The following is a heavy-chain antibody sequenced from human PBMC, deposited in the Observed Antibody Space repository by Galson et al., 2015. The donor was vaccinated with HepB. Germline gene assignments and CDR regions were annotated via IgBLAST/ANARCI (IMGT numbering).Heavy chain of an antibody. CDR2: ISYAGSNK. V-gene: IGHV3-30*18. CDR3: AKDSGTGTADY. D-gene: IGHD1-1*01. CDR1: GFTFSGYG. J-gene: IGHJ4*02. Sequence: SLRLSCAASGFTFSGYGMHWVRQAPGRGLEWVAVISYAGSNKYYADSVKGRFTISRDNSKNTLYLQMNSLRAEDTAVYYCAKDSGTGTADYWGQGTLVTVSS.